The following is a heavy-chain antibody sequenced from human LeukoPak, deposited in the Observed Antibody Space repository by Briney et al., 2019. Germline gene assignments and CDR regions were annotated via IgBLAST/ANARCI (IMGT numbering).Heavy chain of an antibody. V-gene: IGHV4-59*08. CDR2: IYYSGST. J-gene: IGHJ4*02. Sequence: PSETLSLTCTVSGYSISSSYYWSWIRQPPGKGLEWVGYIYYSGSTNYNPSLKSRVTVSVDTSKNQFSLKLTSVTAADTAVYYCARLATTVVAPADYWGQGTLVTVSS. D-gene: IGHD4-23*01. CDR3: ARLATTVVAPADY. CDR1: GYSISSSYY.